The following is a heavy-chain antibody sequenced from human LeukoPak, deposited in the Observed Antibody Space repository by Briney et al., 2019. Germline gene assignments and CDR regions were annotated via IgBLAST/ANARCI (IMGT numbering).Heavy chain of an antibody. CDR3: ASKYYYDSSGSFDY. J-gene: IGHJ4*02. V-gene: IGHV1-69*05. CDR2: IIPIFGTA. Sequence: GASVKVSCKASGGTFSSYAISWVRQAPGQGLEWMGRIIPIFGTANYAQKFQGRVTITTDESTSTAYMELSSLRSEDTAVYYCASKYYYDSSGSFDYWGQGTLVTVYS. CDR1: GGTFSSYA. D-gene: IGHD3-22*01.